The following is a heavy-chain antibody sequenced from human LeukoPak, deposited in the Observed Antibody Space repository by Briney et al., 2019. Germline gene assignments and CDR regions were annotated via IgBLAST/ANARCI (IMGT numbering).Heavy chain of an antibody. Sequence: GGTLRLSCAASGFTFSSYGMSWVRQAPGKGLEWVSAISGSGGSTYYADSVKGRFTISRDNSKNTLDLQMNSLRAEDTAVSYCAKGGYYDSSGYYYYYYYMDVWGKGTTVTISS. CDR3: AKGGYYDSSGYYYYYYYMDV. CDR2: ISGSGGST. J-gene: IGHJ6*03. CDR1: GFTFSSYG. D-gene: IGHD3-22*01. V-gene: IGHV3-23*01.